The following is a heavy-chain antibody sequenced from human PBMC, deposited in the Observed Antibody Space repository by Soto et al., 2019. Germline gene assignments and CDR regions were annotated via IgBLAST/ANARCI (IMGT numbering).Heavy chain of an antibody. CDR1: GYTFTSYY. V-gene: IGHV1-46*01. CDR3: AKGLPDHWGTFDP. Sequence: ASMKVSCKASGYTFTSYYMHWVRQAPGQGLEWMGIINPSGGSTSYAQKFQGRVTMTRDTSTSTVYMELSSLRSEDTAVYYCAKGLPDHWGTFDPWGQGTLVTVSS. D-gene: IGHD3-16*01. CDR2: INPSGGST. J-gene: IGHJ5*01.